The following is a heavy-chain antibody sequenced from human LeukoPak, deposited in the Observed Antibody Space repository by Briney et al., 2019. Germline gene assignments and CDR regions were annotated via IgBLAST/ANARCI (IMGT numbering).Heavy chain of an antibody. D-gene: IGHD3-16*01. CDR3: AKPVIPSAYQGTYYMDV. Sequence: GGSLRLSCAASGLIFSSYGMHWVRQAPGEGLEWVAYIRHDESKTFYADSVEGRFTISRDNSKNTLYLQMHSLRAEDTALYYCAKPVIPSAYQGTYYMDVWGKGTTVTVSS. V-gene: IGHV3-30*02. CDR1: GLIFSSYG. J-gene: IGHJ6*03. CDR2: IRHDESKT.